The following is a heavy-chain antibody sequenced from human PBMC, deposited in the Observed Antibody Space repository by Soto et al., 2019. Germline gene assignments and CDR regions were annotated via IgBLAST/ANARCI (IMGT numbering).Heavy chain of an antibody. CDR2: IKNDGSEQ. CDR3: SRENWFQDY. V-gene: IGHV3-7*03. CDR1: GFTFSVYY. Sequence: GGSLRLSCAASGFTFSVYYMTWVRQAPGKGLEWVASIKNDGSEQYYVDSVKGRFTISRDNAKNSVYLQMNSLRAGDTAPYYCSRENWFQDYWGQGTLVTVSS. D-gene: IGHD3-10*01. J-gene: IGHJ4*02.